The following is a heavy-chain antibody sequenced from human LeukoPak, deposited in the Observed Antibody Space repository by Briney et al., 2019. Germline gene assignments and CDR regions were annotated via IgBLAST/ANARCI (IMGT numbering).Heavy chain of an antibody. V-gene: IGHV3-23*01. D-gene: IGHD3-22*01. CDR3: AKRNYYDSGDYFWYYFDS. J-gene: IGHJ4*02. Sequence: PGGSLRLSCAASGFTFSNYAMNWVRQAPGKGLEWVSRISGSGDNTYYADSVKGRFTISRDNSRNTLYLQMNSLRAEDTAVYYCAKRNYYDSGDYFWYYFDSWGQGTLVTVSS. CDR1: GFTFSNYA. CDR2: ISGSGDNT.